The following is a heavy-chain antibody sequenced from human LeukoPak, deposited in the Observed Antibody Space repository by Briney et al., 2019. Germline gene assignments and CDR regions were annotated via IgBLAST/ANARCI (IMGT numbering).Heavy chain of an antibody. V-gene: IGHV1-2*02. CDR3: ARDWMTSDPFDI. D-gene: IGHD2-2*03. Sequence: ASVKVSCKASGYTFTGYYMHWVRQAPGQGLEWMGWINPNSGGTNYAQKFQGRVTMTRDTSISTAYMELSRLRSDDTAVYYCARDWMTSDPFDIWGQGTMVTVSS. CDR2: INPNSGGT. J-gene: IGHJ3*02. CDR1: GYTFTGYY.